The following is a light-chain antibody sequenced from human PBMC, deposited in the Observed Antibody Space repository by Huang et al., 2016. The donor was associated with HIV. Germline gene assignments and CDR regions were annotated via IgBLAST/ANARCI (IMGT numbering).Light chain of an antibody. Sequence: EMLMTQSPATLSVSPGDRATLSCRASQNIRCNLAWYQQKPGQGPRPLIYGASTRATGIPARFSGSGSGTEFTLTISSLQSEDFVVYYCLQYSTWPPVTFGQGTRLEI. V-gene: IGKV3D-15*01. CDR1: QNIRCN. CDR2: GAS. CDR3: LQYSTWPPVT. J-gene: IGKJ5*01.